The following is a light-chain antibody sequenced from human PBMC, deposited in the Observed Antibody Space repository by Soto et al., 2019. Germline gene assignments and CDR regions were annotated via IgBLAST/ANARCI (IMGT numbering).Light chain of an antibody. CDR2: SNS. V-gene: IGLV1-44*01. CDR1: SSNIGRNT. CDR3: VAWDDSLNGHVV. J-gene: IGLJ2*01. Sequence: QSVLTQPPSASGTPGQRVTISCSGSSSNIGRNTVIWYQLLPGTAPKLLIYSNSQRPSGVPDRFSGSKSGTSGSLAISGLQSEDEAEYYCVAWDDSLNGHVVFGGGTKLTVL.